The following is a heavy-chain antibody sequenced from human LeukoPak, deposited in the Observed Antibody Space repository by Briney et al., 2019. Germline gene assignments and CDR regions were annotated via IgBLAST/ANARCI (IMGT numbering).Heavy chain of an antibody. CDR2: IIPICGTT. V-gene: IGHV1-69*05. D-gene: IGHD1-26*01. CDR1: GGTFSSYA. J-gene: IGHJ4*02. CDR3: ARAGRGSYLRGSLNY. Sequence: ASVKVSCKASGGTFSSYAISWVRQAPGQGLEWMGGIIPICGTTNYAQKFQGRVTITRDESTSTAYMELSSLRAEDTAVYYCARAGRGSYLRGSLNYWGQGTLVTVSS.